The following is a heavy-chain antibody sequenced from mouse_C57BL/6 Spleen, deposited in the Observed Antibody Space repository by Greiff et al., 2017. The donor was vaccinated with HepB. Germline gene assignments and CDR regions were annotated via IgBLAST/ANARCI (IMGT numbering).Heavy chain of an antibody. Sequence: VQLQQSGPGLVAPSQSLSITCTVSGFSLTSYAISWVRQPPGQGLEWLGVIWTGGGTNDNSALKSRLSISKDNSKSHVFLKMNSLQTDDTATYYCAREDDADHWYFDVWGTGTTVTVSS. J-gene: IGHJ1*03. CDR1: GFSLTSYA. D-gene: IGHD2-3*01. V-gene: IGHV2-9-1*01. CDR2: IWTGGGT. CDR3: AREDDADHWYFDV.